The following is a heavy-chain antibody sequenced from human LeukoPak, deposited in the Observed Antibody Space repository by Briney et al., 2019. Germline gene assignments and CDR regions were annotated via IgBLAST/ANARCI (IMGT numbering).Heavy chain of an antibody. V-gene: IGHV3-53*01. J-gene: IGHJ3*02. CDR1: GFAVSSNY. D-gene: IGHD3-16*02. CDR3: ARDYDYVWGSYRTPDAFDI. Sequence: GGSLRLSCAASGFAVSSNYMSWVRQAPGKGLEWVSVIYSGGSTYYADSVKGRFTISRDNAKNSLYLQMNSLRAEDTAVYYCARDYDYVWGSYRTPDAFDIWGQGTMVTVPS. CDR2: IYSGGST.